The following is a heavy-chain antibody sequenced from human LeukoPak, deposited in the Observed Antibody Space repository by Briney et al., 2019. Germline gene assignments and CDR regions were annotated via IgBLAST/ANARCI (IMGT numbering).Heavy chain of an antibody. J-gene: IGHJ5*02. V-gene: IGHV4-61*02. CDR3: ARRTVQGWFDP. CDR1: GGSISSGSYY. CDR2: IYTSGST. D-gene: IGHD1-1*01. Sequence: SETLSLTCTVSGGSISSGSYYWSWIRQPAGKGLEWIGRIYTSGSTNYNPSLKSRVTISVDTSKNQFSLKLSSVTAADTAVYYCARRTVQGWFDPWGQGTLVTVSS.